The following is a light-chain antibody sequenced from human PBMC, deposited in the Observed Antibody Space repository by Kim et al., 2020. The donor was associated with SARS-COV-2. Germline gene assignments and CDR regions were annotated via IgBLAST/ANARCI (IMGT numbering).Light chain of an antibody. V-gene: IGKV3-15*01. CDR1: QSVSSN. CDR2: GAS. Sequence: SVSPGERATLSCRASQSVSSNLAWYQQKPGQAPRLLIYGASTRATGIPARFSGSGSGTEFTLTISSLQSEDFAVYYCQQYNNWRRTFGQGTKLEIK. CDR3: QQYNNWRRT. J-gene: IGKJ2*01.